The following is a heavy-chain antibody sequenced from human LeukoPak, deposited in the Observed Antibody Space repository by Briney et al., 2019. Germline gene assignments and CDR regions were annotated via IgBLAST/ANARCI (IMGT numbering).Heavy chain of an antibody. CDR3: ARILPGIAAAGFDY. Sequence: GGSLRLSCAASGLTFSSYWMHWVRQAPGKGLVWVSRINSDGSSTSYADSVKGRFTISRDNAKNTLYLQMNSLRAEDTAVYYCARILPGIAAAGFDYWGQGTLVTVSS. CDR2: INSDGSST. V-gene: IGHV3-74*01. D-gene: IGHD6-13*01. J-gene: IGHJ4*02. CDR1: GLTFSSYW.